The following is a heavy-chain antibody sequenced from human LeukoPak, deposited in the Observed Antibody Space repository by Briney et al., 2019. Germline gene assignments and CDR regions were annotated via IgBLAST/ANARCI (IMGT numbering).Heavy chain of an antibody. D-gene: IGHD5-24*01. CDR1: GGTFSSYA. CDR3: AKDGLSRMAKYYFDY. J-gene: IGHJ4*02. CDR2: IIPIFGTA. V-gene: IGHV1-69*13. Sequence: SVKVSCKASGGTFSSYAISWVRQAPGQGLEWMGGIIPIFGTANYAQKFQGRVTITADESTSTAYMELSSLRAEDTAVYYCAKDGLSRMAKYYFDYWGQGTLVTVSS.